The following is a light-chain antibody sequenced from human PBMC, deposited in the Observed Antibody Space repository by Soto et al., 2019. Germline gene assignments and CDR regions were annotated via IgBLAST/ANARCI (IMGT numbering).Light chain of an antibody. CDR2: AAS. V-gene: IGKV1-5*01. CDR1: QSISSW. Sequence: DIQMTQSHFTLSASVADRVTITCLASQSISSWLAWYQQKPGKAPKRLIYAASSLQSGLPSRFSGSGSGTEFTLTISSLQPEDFATYYCLQHNSYPWTFGQGTKVDIK. CDR3: LQHNSYPWT. J-gene: IGKJ1*01.